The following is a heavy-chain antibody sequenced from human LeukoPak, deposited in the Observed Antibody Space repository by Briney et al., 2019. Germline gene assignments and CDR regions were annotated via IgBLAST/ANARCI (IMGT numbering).Heavy chain of an antibody. CDR1: GFTFSNYW. V-gene: IGHV3-7*01. Sequence: GGSLRLSCAASGFTFSNYWMSWVRQAPGKGLEWVANIKQDGSDKYYVDSVKGRFTTSRDNAKNSLYLQMNSLRAEDTAVYYCARDPAYYYFDYWGQGTLVTVSS. CDR2: IKQDGSDK. D-gene: IGHD1-26*01. J-gene: IGHJ4*02. CDR3: ARDPAYYYFDY.